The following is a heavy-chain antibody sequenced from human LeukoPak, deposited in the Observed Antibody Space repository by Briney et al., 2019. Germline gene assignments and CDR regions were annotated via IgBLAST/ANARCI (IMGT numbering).Heavy chain of an antibody. V-gene: IGHV1-69*05. J-gene: IGHJ5*02. CDR3: ASTPGRRTDQLLSRGWFDP. Sequence: SVKVSCKASGGTFSSYAISWVRQAPGQGLEWMGGIIPIFGTANYAQKFQGRVTITTDESTSTAYMELSSLRSEDTAVYYCASTPGRRTDQLLSRGWFDPWGQGTLVTVSS. CDR2: IIPIFGTA. D-gene: IGHD2-2*01. CDR1: GGTFSSYA.